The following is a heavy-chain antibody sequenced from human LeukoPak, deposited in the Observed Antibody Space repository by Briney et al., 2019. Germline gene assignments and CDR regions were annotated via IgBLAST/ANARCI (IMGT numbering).Heavy chain of an antibody. CDR1: GFTFSSYW. J-gene: IGHJ6*03. V-gene: IGHV3-7*01. CDR3: ARDSPIYDSSGYYDYYYYYMDV. CDR2: IKQDGSEK. Sequence: GGSLRPSCAASGFTFSSYWMSWVRQAPGKGLEWVANIKQDGSEKYYVDSVKGRFTIPRDNAKNSLYLQMNSLRAEDTAVYYCARDSPIYDSSGYYDYYYYYMDVWGKGTTVTVSS. D-gene: IGHD3-22*01.